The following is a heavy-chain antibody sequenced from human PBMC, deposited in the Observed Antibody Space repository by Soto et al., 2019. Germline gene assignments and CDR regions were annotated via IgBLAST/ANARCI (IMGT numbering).Heavy chain of an antibody. V-gene: IGHV5-51*01. D-gene: IGHD6-13*01. Sequence: LGESLKISCKGSRYSFTSYWIGWVRQMPGKGLEWMGIIYPGDSDTRYSPSFQGQVTISADKSISTAYLQWSSLKASDTAMYYCARRSAAAGTGNYYYGMDVWGQGTTVTVSS. J-gene: IGHJ6*02. CDR3: ARRSAAAGTGNYYYGMDV. CDR1: RYSFTSYW. CDR2: IYPGDSDT.